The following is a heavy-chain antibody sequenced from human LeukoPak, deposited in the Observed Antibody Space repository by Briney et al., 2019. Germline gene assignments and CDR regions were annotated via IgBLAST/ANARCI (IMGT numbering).Heavy chain of an antibody. CDR3: ASNSWAYYDSSGYFDY. CDR1: GGTFSSYA. CDR2: IIPILGIA. D-gene: IGHD3-22*01. J-gene: IGHJ4*02. V-gene: IGHV1-69*04. Sequence: ASVKVSCKASGGTFSSYAIIWVRQAPGQGLEWMGRIIPILGIANYAQKFQGRVTITADKSTSTAYMELSSLRSEDTAVYYCASNSWAYYDSSGYFDYWGQGTLVTVSS.